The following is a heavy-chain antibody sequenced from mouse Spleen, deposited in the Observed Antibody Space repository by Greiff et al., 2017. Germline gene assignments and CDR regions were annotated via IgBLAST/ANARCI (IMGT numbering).Heavy chain of an antibody. CDR2: INPSTGGT. J-gene: IGHJ4*01. Sequence: EVQLQESGPELVKPGASVKISCKASGYSFTGYYMNWVKQSPEKSLEWIGEINPSTGGTTYNQKFKAKATLTVDKSSSTAYMQLKSLTSEDSAVYYCARRDGYLYAMDYWGQGTSVTVSS. V-gene: IGHV1-42*01. CDR3: ARRDGYLYAMDY. CDR1: GYSFTGYY. D-gene: IGHD2-3*01.